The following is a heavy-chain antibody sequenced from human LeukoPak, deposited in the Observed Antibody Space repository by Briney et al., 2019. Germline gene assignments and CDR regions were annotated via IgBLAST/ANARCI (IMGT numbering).Heavy chain of an antibody. V-gene: IGHV1-2*02. CDR2: INPNSGGT. Sequence: ASVKVSCKASGYPFTSYYINWVRQAPGQGLEWMGWINPNSGGTNYAQKFQGRVTMTRDTSISTAYMELSRLRSDDTAMYYCARDPTNTSGWYVYLDYWGQGTLVTVSS. D-gene: IGHD6-19*01. CDR1: GYPFTSYY. J-gene: IGHJ4*02. CDR3: ARDPTNTSGWYVYLDY.